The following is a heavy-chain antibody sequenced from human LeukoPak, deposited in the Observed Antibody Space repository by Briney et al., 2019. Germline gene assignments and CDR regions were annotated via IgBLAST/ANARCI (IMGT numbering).Heavy chain of an antibody. CDR2: IIPIFGTA. D-gene: IGHD3-10*01. V-gene: IGHV1-69*05. CDR3: ARDRKGWFGEYYFDY. CDR1: GGTFSSYA. J-gene: IGHJ4*02. Sequence: SVKVSCKASGGTFSSYAISWVRQAPGQGLEWMGRIIPIFGTANYAQKFQGRVTITTDESTSTAYMELSSLRSDDTAVYYCARDRKGWFGEYYFDYWGQGTLVTVSS.